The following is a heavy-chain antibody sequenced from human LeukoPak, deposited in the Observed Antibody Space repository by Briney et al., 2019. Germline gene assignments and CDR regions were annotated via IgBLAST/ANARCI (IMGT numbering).Heavy chain of an antibody. D-gene: IGHD6-13*01. J-gene: IGHJ6*03. CDR2: IYSAGTT. CDR3: ARGSSSWYGDYYYMDV. V-gene: IGHV3-53*05. Sequence: PGGSLRLSCAASGFTVSSSYMSWFRQPPGKGLEWVSVIYSAGTTYYADSVKGRFTISRDNSKNTLYLQMNSLRAEDTAVYYCARGSSSWYGDYYYMDVWGKGTTVTVSS. CDR1: GFTVSSSY.